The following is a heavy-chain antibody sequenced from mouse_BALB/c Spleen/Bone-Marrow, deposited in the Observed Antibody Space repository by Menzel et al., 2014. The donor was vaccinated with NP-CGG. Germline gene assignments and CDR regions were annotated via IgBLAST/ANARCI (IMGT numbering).Heavy chain of an antibody. J-gene: IGHJ4*01. CDR3: ARHEDLDIRRRLGAMDY. Sequence: VHLVESGAELVKPGASVKLSCKASGYTFTEYIIHWIKQRSGQGLEWIGWFFPGSGSIKYSEKFKDKATLTADKSSSTVYMELSRLTSEDSAVYFCARHEDLDIRRRLGAMDYWGQGTSVTVSS. CDR2: FFPGSGSI. CDR1: GYTFTEYI. D-gene: IGHD2-12*01. V-gene: IGHV1-62-2*01.